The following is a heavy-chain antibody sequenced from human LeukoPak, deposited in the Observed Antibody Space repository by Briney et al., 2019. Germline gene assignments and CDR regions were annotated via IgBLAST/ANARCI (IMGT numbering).Heavy chain of an antibody. CDR3: AELGITTIGGV. V-gene: IGHV3-74*01. CDR2: IKHDGSNT. CDR1: GFTFNNYW. D-gene: IGHD3-10*02. J-gene: IGHJ6*04. Sequence: GGSLRLSCAASGFTFNNYWMHWLRQDPGKGRVWFTFIKHDGSNTQYTDSVKGRFTISRDNAKNLLYLQMNSLRAEDTAVDHCAELGITTIGGVWGKGTTVTISS.